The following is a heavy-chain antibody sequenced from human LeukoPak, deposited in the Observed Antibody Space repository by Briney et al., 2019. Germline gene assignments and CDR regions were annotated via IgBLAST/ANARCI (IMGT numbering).Heavy chain of an antibody. D-gene: IGHD6-13*01. CDR3: AREGPLYSSPVNWLDP. CDR2: IYYSGST. V-gene: IGHV4-39*07. J-gene: IGHJ5*02. Sequence: SETLSLTCTVSGGSISSSSYYWGWIRQPPGKGLEWIGSIYYSGSTYYNPSLKSRVTISVDTSKNQFSLKLSSVTAADTAVYYCAREGPLYSSPVNWLDPWGQGALVTVSS. CDR1: GGSISSSSYY.